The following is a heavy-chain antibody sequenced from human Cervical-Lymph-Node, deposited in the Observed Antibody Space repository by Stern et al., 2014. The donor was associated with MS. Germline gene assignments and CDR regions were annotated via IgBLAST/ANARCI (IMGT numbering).Heavy chain of an antibody. V-gene: IGHV3-30*03. Sequence: QLVQSGGGVVQPGRSLRLSCEASGFRFSSYGIHWVRQAPGKGLEWVAVISYDGSNTHYGVSVKGRFTISRDNSKNMLFLHMNSLSAEDTAVYYCVTGRGYMSGQPXXDXWGQGALVTVTS. J-gene: IGHJ4*02. CDR2: ISYDGSNT. D-gene: IGHD5-18*01. CDR1: GFRFSSYG. CDR3: VTGRGYMSGQPXXDX.